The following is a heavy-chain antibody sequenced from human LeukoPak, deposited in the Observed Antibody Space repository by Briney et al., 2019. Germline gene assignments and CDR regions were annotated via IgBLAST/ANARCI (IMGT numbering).Heavy chain of an antibody. Sequence: SETLSLTCAVYGGSFSGYYWSWIRQPPGKGLEWIGEINHSGSTNYNPSLKSRVTISVDTSKNQFPLKLSSVTAADTAVYYCARSCPGQRNYYYYMDVWGKGTTVTVSS. CDR1: GGSFSGYY. CDR3: ARSCPGQRNYYYYMDV. D-gene: IGHD6-25*01. CDR2: INHSGST. V-gene: IGHV4-34*01. J-gene: IGHJ6*03.